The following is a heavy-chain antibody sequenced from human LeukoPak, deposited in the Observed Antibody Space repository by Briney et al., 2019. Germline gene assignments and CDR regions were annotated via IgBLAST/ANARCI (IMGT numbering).Heavy chain of an antibody. CDR1: GFIFSNYW. Sequence: GGSLRLSCAASGFIFSNYWMSWVRQAPGKGPEWVANIKEDGTERYYADSVKGRFTVSRDNSKNTLYLQMNSLRAEDTAVYYCARCAPYYYDSSGPSGEFDYWGQGTLVTVSS. CDR2: IKEDGTER. CDR3: ARCAPYYYDSSGPSGEFDY. V-gene: IGHV3-7*01. D-gene: IGHD3-22*01. J-gene: IGHJ4*02.